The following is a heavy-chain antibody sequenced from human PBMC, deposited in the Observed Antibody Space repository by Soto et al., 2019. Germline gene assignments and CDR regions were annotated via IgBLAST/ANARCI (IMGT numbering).Heavy chain of an antibody. Sequence: QVQLVQSGAEVKKPGSSVKVSCKASGGTFSSYTISWVRQAPGQGLEWMGRIIPILGIANYAQKIQGRVTITADKSTSPAYMELGSRRYEDTAVYYCARVLRDDAVDIWGQGTMVTVSS. D-gene: IGHD1-26*01. CDR3: ARVLRDDAVDI. V-gene: IGHV1-69*02. CDR2: IIPILGIA. J-gene: IGHJ3*02. CDR1: GGTFSSYT.